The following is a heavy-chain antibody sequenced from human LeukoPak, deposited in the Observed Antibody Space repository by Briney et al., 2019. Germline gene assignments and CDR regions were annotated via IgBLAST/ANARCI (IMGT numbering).Heavy chain of an antibody. V-gene: IGHV1-18*01. CDR1: GYTFTSYG. J-gene: IGHJ3*02. CDR2: ISAYNGNT. D-gene: IGHD6-13*01. Sequence: GASVKVSCKASGYTFTSYGISWVRQASGQGLEWMGWISAYNGNTNYAQKLQGRVTMTTDTSTSTAYMELRSLRSDDTAVYYCARDRVAAAAHDAFDIWGQGTMVTVSS. CDR3: ARDRVAAAAHDAFDI.